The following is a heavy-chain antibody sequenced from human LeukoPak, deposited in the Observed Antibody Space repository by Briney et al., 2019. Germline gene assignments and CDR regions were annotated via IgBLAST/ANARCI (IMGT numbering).Heavy chain of an antibody. D-gene: IGHD5/OR15-5a*01. Sequence: GGSLRLSCAASGFTFSSYAMHWVRQAPGKGLEWVAVISYDGSNKYYADSVKGRFTISRDNSKNTLYLQMNSLRSEGTAVYYCARGNIVSTITGVDYWGQGTLVTVSS. J-gene: IGHJ4*02. CDR3: ARGNIVSTITGVDY. CDR1: GFTFSSYA. CDR2: ISYDGSNK. V-gene: IGHV3-30*04.